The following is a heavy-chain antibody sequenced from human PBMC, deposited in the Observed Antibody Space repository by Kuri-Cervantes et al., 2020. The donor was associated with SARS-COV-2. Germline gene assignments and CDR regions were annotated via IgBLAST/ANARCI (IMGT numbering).Heavy chain of an antibody. Sequence: GGSLRLSCKGSGYSFTSYWIGWVRQMPGKGLEWMGIIYPGDSDTRYSPSFQGQVTISADKSISTAYLQWSSLKASDTAMYYCARRGRYDSSGYTFDYWGQGTLVTVSS. CDR1: GYSFTSYW. J-gene: IGHJ4*02. V-gene: IGHV5-51*01. CDR2: IYPGDSDT. D-gene: IGHD3-22*01. CDR3: ARRGRYDSSGYTFDY.